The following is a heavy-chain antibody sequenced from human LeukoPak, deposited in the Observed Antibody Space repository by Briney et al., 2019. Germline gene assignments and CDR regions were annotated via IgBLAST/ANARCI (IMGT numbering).Heavy chain of an antibody. V-gene: IGHV3-23*01. J-gene: IGHJ3*02. D-gene: IGHD4-17*01. CDR2: ISGSGGST. CDR1: GFTFSNYA. Sequence: PGGSLRLSCAASGFTFSNYAMTWVRQAPRKGLEWVSTISGSGGSTYYADSAKGRFTISRDNSKNTPYLQMSSLRAEDTAVYYCAKPMTTVTTSAFDIWGQGTMVTVSS. CDR3: AKPMTTVTTSAFDI.